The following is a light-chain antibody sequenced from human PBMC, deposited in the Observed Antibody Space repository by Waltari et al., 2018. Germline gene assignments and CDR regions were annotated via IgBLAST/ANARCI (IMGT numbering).Light chain of an antibody. V-gene: IGKV3-11*01. CDR2: DSS. J-gene: IGKJ4*01. Sequence: SCRASKSVSTYLAWYQQRPGQPPRLLIYDSSSRATGIPARFSGSGSETDFTRTISSLEPEDFAVYYCQQRYKWPLTFGGGSKVEI. CDR1: KSVSTY. CDR3: QQRYKWPLT.